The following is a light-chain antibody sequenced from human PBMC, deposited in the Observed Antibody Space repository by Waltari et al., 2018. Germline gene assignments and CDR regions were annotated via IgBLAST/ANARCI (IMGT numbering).Light chain of an antibody. CDR2: AAS. Sequence: DRVTITCRASQSISSYLNWYQQKPGKAPKLLIYAASSLQSGVPSRFSGSGSGTDFTLTISILQPEDFATYYCQQSYSTPFTFGPGTKVDIK. V-gene: IGKV1-39*01. J-gene: IGKJ3*01. CDR3: QQSYSTPFT. CDR1: QSISSY.